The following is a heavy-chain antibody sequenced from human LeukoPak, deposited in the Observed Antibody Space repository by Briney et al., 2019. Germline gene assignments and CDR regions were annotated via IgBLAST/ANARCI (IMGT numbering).Heavy chain of an antibody. V-gene: IGHV4-39*01. Sequence: KASETLSLTCTASGGSISSSSYYWGWIRQPPGKGLEWIGSIYYSGSTYYNPSLKSRVTISVDTSKNQFSLKLSSVTAADTAVYCCARMDGYNDFDYWGQGTLVTVSS. CDR1: GGSISSSSYY. J-gene: IGHJ4*02. CDR2: IYYSGST. D-gene: IGHD5-24*01. CDR3: ARMDGYNDFDY.